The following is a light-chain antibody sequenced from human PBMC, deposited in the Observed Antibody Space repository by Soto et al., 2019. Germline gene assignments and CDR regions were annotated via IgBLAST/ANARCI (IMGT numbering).Light chain of an antibody. CDR1: QSLLYSSNNKNY. V-gene: IGKV4-1*01. Sequence: DIVMTQSPDSLAVSLGERATINCKSSQSLLYSSNNKNYLAWYQHKPGQPPKLLIYWSSTREFGVPDRFSGSGSGADFTLTISSLQAEDVAVYYCQQYYTTPWTFGQGTKVEIK. CDR3: QQYYTTPWT. J-gene: IGKJ1*01. CDR2: WSS.